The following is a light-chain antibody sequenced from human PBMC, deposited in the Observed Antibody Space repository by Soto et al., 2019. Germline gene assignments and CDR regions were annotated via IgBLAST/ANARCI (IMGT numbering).Light chain of an antibody. V-gene: IGKV1-39*01. CDR1: QSISRN. CDR2: AAS. CDR3: QQSYTTASIT. Sequence: DIQMTQSPSSLSASVGDRVTITCRASQSISRNLNWYQHKPGKAPKLLIYAASSLQNGVPSRFSGGGSGTEFTLSISSLQAEHFGTYYCQQSYTTASITFGQGTRLEIK. J-gene: IGKJ5*01.